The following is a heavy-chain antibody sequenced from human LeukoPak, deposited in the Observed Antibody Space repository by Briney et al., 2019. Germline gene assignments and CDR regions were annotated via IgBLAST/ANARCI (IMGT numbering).Heavy chain of an antibody. V-gene: IGHV3-30*03. CDR1: GFTFSSYD. CDR3: AREGFLSGLDY. D-gene: IGHD3-3*01. Sequence: PGGSLRLSCAASGFTFSSYDMHWIRQAPGKGLEWVAVISYDGSNKYYGDSVKGRFTISRDNSKNTLHLQMNSLRAEDTAVYYCAREGFLSGLDYWGQGTLVTVSS. J-gene: IGHJ4*02. CDR2: ISYDGSNK.